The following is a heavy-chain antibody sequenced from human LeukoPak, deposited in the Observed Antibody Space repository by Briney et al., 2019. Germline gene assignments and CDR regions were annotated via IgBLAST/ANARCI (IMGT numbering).Heavy chain of an antibody. CDR2: IIAYNGNT. Sequence: ASVKVSCKASGYTFTSYGISWVRQAPGQGLEWMGWIIAYNGNTNYAQKLQARVTMTPDTYTSTAYMELRSLRSEDTAVYYCARGTRRRNCSGGSCYSASSYCFDYWGQGTLVTVS. D-gene: IGHD2-15*01. V-gene: IGHV1-18*01. J-gene: IGHJ4*02. CDR1: GYTFTSYG. CDR3: ARGTRRRNCSGGSCYSASSYCFDY.